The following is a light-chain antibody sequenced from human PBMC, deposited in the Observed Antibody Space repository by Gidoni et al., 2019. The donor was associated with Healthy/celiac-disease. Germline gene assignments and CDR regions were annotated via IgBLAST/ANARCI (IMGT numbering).Light chain of an antibody. CDR3: QAWDSSTVV. CDR2: QDS. V-gene: IGLV3-1*01. J-gene: IGLJ2*01. CDR1: KLGDKY. Sequence: SYELTQHPSVSVSPGQTASITCSGDKLGDKYACWYQQKPGQSPVLVIYQDSKRLSGIPERFSGSNSGNTATLTISGTQAMDEADYYCQAWDSSTVVFGGGTKLTVL.